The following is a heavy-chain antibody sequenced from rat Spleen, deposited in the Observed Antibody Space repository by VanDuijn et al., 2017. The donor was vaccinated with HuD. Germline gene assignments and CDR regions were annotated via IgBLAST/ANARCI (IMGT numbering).Heavy chain of an antibody. CDR1: GFTFIQYY. J-gene: IGHJ2*01. CDR2: ISVGGGNT. V-gene: IGHV5-25*01. CDR3: ARQYSGYKSYYFDH. D-gene: IGHD1-9*01. Sequence: EVQLVESGGGVVEPGSSRKVSCVVSGFTFIQYYMALVRQAPTNGLEVVDSISVGGGNTYYRDSVKCRFTISRDNAKSILYLQMDSLRSEDTATYYCARQYSGYKSYYFDHWGQGVLVTVSS.